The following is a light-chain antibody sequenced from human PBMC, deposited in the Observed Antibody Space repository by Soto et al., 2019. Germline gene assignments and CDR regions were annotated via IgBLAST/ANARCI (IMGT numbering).Light chain of an antibody. J-gene: IGKJ4*01. Sequence: DIPIAQSPSALSASVGDRVTIHCRASQSITNYLNWYQHKPGQAPNLLIYAASTLQAGVPSRFRGSGSGTDFTLTISSLQPEDFATYFCQQSNSSPPTFGGGTKVDIK. CDR1: QSITNY. V-gene: IGKV1-39*01. CDR3: QQSNSSPPT. CDR2: AAS.